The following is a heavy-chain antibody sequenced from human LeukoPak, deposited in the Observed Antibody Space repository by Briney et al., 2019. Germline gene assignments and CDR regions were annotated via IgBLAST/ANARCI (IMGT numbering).Heavy chain of an antibody. Sequence: SETLSLTCSVSGDSISHYYWSWIRQSAGKGLEWIGRIHISGSTNHNPSFKSRVSMSVDTSRNQFSLKLSSVTAADTAVYYCARELDNSGYTYWGQGTLVTVSS. V-gene: IGHV4-4*07. D-gene: IGHD5-12*01. J-gene: IGHJ4*02. CDR1: GDSISHYY. CDR2: IHISGST. CDR3: ARELDNSGYTY.